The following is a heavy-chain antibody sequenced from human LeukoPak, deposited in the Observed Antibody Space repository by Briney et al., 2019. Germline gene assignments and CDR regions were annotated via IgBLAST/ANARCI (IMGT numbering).Heavy chain of an antibody. D-gene: IGHD4-17*01. CDR1: GDTISSYY. Sequence: VKPSETLSLTRTVSGDTISSYYWNWIRQPAGKGLEWIGRIYTSGSTNYDPSLKSRVTMSVDTSKNQFSLKLTSVTAADTAVYYCARERYGDYYFDYWGQGTLVTVSS. J-gene: IGHJ4*02. CDR2: IYTSGST. V-gene: IGHV4-4*07. CDR3: ARERYGDYYFDY.